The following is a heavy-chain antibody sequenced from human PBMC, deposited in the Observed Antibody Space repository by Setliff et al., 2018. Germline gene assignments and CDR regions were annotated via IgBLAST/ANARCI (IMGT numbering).Heavy chain of an antibody. CDR1: GYTFTGYY. J-gene: IGHJ3*02. D-gene: IGHD3-22*01. Sequence: ASVKVSCKASGYTFTGYYMHWVRQAPGQGLEWMGWINPNSGGTNYVQKFQGRVTMTRDTSISTAYMELSSLRSEDTAVYYCARDVFPYHYEGAFDIWGQGTMVTVSS. CDR2: INPNSGGT. V-gene: IGHV1-2*02. CDR3: ARDVFPYHYEGAFDI.